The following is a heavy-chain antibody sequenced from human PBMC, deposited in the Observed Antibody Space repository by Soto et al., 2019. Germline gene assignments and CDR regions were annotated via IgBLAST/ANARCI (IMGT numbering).Heavy chain of an antibody. J-gene: IGHJ4*02. Sequence: QERLVQSGAEVRKPGSSVKVSCKVTGGTSTRYAINWLRQAPGQGLEWMGGIVPMFGTPKYAQKFHGRVTITADTSTNIAYMELRSLRSEDTAVYYCNRGSVYDFWRGYLWGQGNLVSVSS. CDR1: GGTSTRYA. V-gene: IGHV1-69*06. CDR3: NRGSVYDFWRGYL. CDR2: IVPMFGTP. D-gene: IGHD3-3*01.